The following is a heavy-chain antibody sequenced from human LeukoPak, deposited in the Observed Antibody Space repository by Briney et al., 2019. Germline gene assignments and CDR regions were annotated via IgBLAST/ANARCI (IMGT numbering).Heavy chain of an antibody. Sequence: GSLRLSCEASGFTFNTYIMSWVRQAPGKELEWLSYISESSSSIYYADSVRGRFTISRDNAKNSLYLQMNSLRAEDTAVYYCARAPLVFWSGYLGMDVWGKGTTVTVSS. D-gene: IGHD3-3*01. CDR3: ARAPLVFWSGYLGMDV. CDR1: GFTFNTYI. J-gene: IGHJ6*04. V-gene: IGHV3-48*04. CDR2: ISESSSSI.